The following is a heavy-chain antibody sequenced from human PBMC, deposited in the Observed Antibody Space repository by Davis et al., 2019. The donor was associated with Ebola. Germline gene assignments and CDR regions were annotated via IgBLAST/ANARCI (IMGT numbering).Heavy chain of an antibody. V-gene: IGHV3-30*14. CDR3: AGSTPEAYYFDY. CDR1: GFTFSSYA. D-gene: IGHD2-2*01. Sequence: GESLKISCAASGFTFSSYAMHWVRQAPGKGLEWVAVISYDGSNKYYADSVKGRFTISRDNSKNTLYLQMNSLRAEDTAVYYCAGSTPEAYYFDYWGQGTLVTVSS. J-gene: IGHJ4*02. CDR2: ISYDGSNK.